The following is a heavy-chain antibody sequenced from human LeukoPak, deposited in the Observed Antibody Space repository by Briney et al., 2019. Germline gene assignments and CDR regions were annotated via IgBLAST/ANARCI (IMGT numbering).Heavy chain of an antibody. CDR1: GGSISSSRHY. J-gene: IGHJ4*02. D-gene: IGHD6-19*01. Sequence: SETLSLTCTVSGGSISSSRHYWGWIRQPPGKGLEWIATIYYSGTTYYNPSLKSRVTISVDTSRNQFSLKLSSVTAADTAVYYCARRLRLVPFDYWGQGTLVTVSS. V-gene: IGHV4-39*01. CDR3: ARRLRLVPFDY. CDR2: IYYSGTT.